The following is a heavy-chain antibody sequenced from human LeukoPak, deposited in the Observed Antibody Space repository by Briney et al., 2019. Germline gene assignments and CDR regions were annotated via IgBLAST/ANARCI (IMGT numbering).Heavy chain of an antibody. V-gene: IGHV3-7*01. D-gene: IGHD7-27*01. J-gene: IGHJ4*02. Sequence: GGSLRLSCADSGCSFSSYWMSWVGQDPGAGLEWVAKIKQDVSENYYVDSAKGRFTISRDNAKNSLYLQMNSLRAEDTAVYFCARASGDFLLLDYWVEGTLVSVSS. CDR3: ARASGDFLLLDY. CDR2: IKQDVSEN. CDR1: GCSFSSYW.